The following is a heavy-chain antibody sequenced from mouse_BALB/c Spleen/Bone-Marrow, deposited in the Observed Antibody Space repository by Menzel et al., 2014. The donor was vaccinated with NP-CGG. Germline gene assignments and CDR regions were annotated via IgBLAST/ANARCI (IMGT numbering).Heavy chain of an antibody. CDR2: ISGGGSYT. J-gene: IGHJ3*01. Sequence: EVKVVESGGGLVKSGGSLKLSCAASGFTFNNYGMSWVRQTPENRLEWVATISGGGSYTFYPDSVKGRFTISRDNAKNDLYLQLSSLRSEDTALYYCARHAYYDQTEVSFVYWGQGTLVTVSA. D-gene: IGHD2-4*01. CDR1: GFTFNNYG. CDR3: ARHAYYDQTEVSFVY. V-gene: IGHV5-9-2*01.